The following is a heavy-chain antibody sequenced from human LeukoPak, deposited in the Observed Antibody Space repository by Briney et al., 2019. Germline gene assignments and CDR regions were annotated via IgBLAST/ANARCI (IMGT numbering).Heavy chain of an antibody. CDR1: GYSISRGFS. D-gene: IGHD3-16*01. CDR3: ARFDHVWETHGMDAFDL. Sequence: KPSETLSLTCAVSGYSISRGFSWGWIRPPPGMGLEWIGNMYHSENTHYNPSLKSRVTISADTSKNQFSLKLSSVTAADTAVYYCARFDHVWETHGMDAFDLWGQGTMVTVSS. CDR2: MYHSENT. J-gene: IGHJ3*01. V-gene: IGHV4-38-2*01.